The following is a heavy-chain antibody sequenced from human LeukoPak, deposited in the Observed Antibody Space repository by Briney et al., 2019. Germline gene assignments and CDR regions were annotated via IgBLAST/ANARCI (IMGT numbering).Heavy chain of an antibody. Sequence: ASVKVSRKASGYTFTSYGISWVRQAPGQGLEWMGGIIPIFGTANYAQKFQGRVTITADESTSTAYMELSSLRSEDTAVYYCASSLTMIVVRGLYYFDYWGQGTLVTVSS. CDR3: ASSLTMIVVRGLYYFDY. V-gene: IGHV1-69*13. CDR1: GYTFTSYG. CDR2: IIPIFGTA. J-gene: IGHJ4*02. D-gene: IGHD3-22*01.